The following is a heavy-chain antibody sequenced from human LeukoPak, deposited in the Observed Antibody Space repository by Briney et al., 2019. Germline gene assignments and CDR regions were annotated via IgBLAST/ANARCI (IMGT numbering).Heavy chain of an antibody. J-gene: IGHJ4*02. V-gene: IGHV4-59*01. CDR3: ASALGTIRFLEWFHFDY. Sequence: KSSETLSLTCTVSGGSISNDYWSWIRQSPGKGLEWIGYIYDRGSPKYNPSLKSRVTISVDTSKNQFSLKLSSVTAADTAVYYCASALGTIRFLEWFHFDYWGQGTLVTVSS. D-gene: IGHD3-3*01. CDR1: GGSISNDY. CDR2: IYDRGSP.